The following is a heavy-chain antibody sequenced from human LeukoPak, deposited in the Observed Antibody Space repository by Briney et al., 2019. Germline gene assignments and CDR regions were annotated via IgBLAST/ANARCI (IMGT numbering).Heavy chain of an antibody. V-gene: IGHV1-18*01. CDR1: GYTFTSYG. CDR2: ISAYTGNT. Sequence: ASVKVSCKASGYTFTSYGISWVRQAPGQGLEWMGWISAYTGNTNYAQKLQGRVTMTTDTSTSTAYMELRSLRSDDTAVYYCARITPGYSDSSGYYYYYYYMDVWGKGTTVTVSS. D-gene: IGHD3-22*01. J-gene: IGHJ6*03. CDR3: ARITPGYSDSSGYYYYYYYMDV.